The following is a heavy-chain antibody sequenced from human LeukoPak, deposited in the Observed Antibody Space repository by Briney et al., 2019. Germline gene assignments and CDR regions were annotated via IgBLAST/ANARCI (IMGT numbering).Heavy chain of an antibody. CDR2: INPNSGGT. CDR3: ARDFVYYDAFDI. D-gene: IGHD3-10*01. CDR1: GYTFTGYY. Sequence: ASVKVSCKASGYTFTGYYMHWVRQAPGQGLEWMGWINPNSGGTNYAQKFQGRVTMTRDTSISTAHMELSRLRSDDTAVYYCARDFVYYDAFDIWGQGTMVTVSS. J-gene: IGHJ3*02. V-gene: IGHV1-2*02.